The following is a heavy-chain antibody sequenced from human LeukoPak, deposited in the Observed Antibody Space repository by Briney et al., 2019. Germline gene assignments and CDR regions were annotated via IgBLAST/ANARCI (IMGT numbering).Heavy chain of an antibody. CDR1: GFTFSSYA. D-gene: IGHD6-19*01. V-gene: IGHV3-7*01. CDR2: INQDGSEK. Sequence: GGSLRLSCAASGFTFSSYAMSWVRQAPGKGLEWVANINQDGSEKYYVDSVRGRFTISRDNAKNSLYLQMNSLRAEDTAVYYCARDRLVPYYYYYMDVWGKGTTVTVSS. CDR3: ARDRLVPYYYYYMDV. J-gene: IGHJ6*03.